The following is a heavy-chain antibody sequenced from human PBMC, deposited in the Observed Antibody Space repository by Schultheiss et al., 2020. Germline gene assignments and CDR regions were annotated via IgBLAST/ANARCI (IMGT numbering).Heavy chain of an antibody. V-gene: IGHV4-61*02. CDR1: GGSISSGGYH. CDR3: ARAEDSYYYYGMDV. J-gene: IGHJ6*02. CDR2: IYTSGRT. Sequence: SQTLSLTCTVSGGSISSGGYHWSWIRQPAGKGLEWIGRIYTSGRTNYNPSLKSRVTISVDTSKNQFSLKLSSVTAADTAVYYCARAEDSYYYYGMDVWGQGTTVTVYS.